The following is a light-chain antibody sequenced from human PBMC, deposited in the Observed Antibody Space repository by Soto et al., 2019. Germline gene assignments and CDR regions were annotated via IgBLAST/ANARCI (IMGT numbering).Light chain of an antibody. J-gene: IGKJ1*01. CDR2: GAS. Sequence: EIVLTQSPGTLSLSPGERATLSCRASQSVSSSYLAWYQQKPGQAPRLLIYGASSRATGISDRFSGSGSGTDFTLTITRLEPEDFAVYYCQQYGSSWWTFGQGTKVEIK. V-gene: IGKV3-20*01. CDR3: QQYGSSWWT. CDR1: QSVSSSY.